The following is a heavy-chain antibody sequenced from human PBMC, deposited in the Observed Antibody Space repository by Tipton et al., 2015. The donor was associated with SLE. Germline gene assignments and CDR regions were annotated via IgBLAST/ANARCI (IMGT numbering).Heavy chain of an antibody. CDR1: GFTFSSYA. J-gene: IGHJ3*02. CDR2: ISGSGGNT. V-gene: IGHV3-23*01. Sequence: SLRLSCAASGFTFSSYAMSWVRQAPGKGLEWVSAISGSGGNTYYADSVKGRFTISRDNSKNTLYLQMNSLRAEDTAVYYCARDPGLKAAFDIWGQGTMVTVSS. CDR3: ARDPGLKAAFDI.